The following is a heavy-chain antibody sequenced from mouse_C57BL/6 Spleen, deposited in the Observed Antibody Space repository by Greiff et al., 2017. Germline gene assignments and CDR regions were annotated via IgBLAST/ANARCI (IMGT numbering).Heavy chain of an antibody. V-gene: IGHV1-53*01. CDR3: ARDCANVQYFDV. D-gene: IGHD4-1*01. CDR1: GYTFTSYW. J-gene: IGHJ1*03. CDR2: INPSNGGT. Sequence: VQLQQPGTELVKPGASVKLSCKASGYTFTSYWMHWVKQRPGQGLEWIGNINPSNGGTNYNEKFKSKATLTVDKSSNTAYMQLSSLTSDDSAVYYCARDCANVQYFDVWGTGTTLTVSS.